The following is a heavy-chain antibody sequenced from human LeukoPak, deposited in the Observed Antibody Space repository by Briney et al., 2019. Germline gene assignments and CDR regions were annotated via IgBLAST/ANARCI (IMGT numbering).Heavy chain of an antibody. CDR3: ARWYSSGWYYFDY. J-gene: IGHJ4*02. Sequence: AASVKVSCKASGYTFTGYYIHWVRQAPGQGLEWMGWINPNSGGTNYAQKFQGRVTMTRDTSISTAYMELSRLRSDDTAVYYCARWYSSGWYYFDYWGQGTLVTVSS. V-gene: IGHV1-2*02. CDR2: INPNSGGT. CDR1: GYTFTGYY. D-gene: IGHD6-19*01.